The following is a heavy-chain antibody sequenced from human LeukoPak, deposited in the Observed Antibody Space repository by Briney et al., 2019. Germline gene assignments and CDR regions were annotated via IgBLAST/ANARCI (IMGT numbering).Heavy chain of an antibody. V-gene: IGHV1-18*01. J-gene: IGHJ4*02. Sequence: ASVKVSCKASGYTFTGYGITWVRQAPGQGLEWMGWSSTYNGNTNYAQNLQGRVTMTADTSTSTAYMELRTLISDDTAVYYCARGRGSTSLYWGQGTLVTVSS. CDR2: SSTYNGNT. CDR3: ARGRGSTSLY. D-gene: IGHD5-12*01. CDR1: GYTFTGYG.